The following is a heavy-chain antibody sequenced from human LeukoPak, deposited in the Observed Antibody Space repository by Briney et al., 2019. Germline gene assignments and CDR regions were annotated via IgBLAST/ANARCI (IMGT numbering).Heavy chain of an antibody. CDR2: IWYDGRNK. J-gene: IGHJ5*02. CDR1: GFTFSSYG. D-gene: IGHD6-6*01. CDR3: AREMYSSSSNWFDP. V-gene: IGHV3-33*01. Sequence: GGSLRLSCAASGFTFSSYGMHWVRQAPGKGLEWVAVIWYDGRNKYYADSVKGRFTISRDNSKNTLYLQMNSMRAEDTAVYYCAREMYSSSSNWFDPWGQGTLVTVSS.